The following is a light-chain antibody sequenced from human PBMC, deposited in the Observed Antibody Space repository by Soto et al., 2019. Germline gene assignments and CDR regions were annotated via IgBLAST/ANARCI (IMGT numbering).Light chain of an antibody. CDR1: QGIRSE. CDR2: TAS. J-gene: IGKJ4*01. Sequence: AIQMTHSPSSLSASVVDRVTITCRASQGIRSELGWYQQKPGKAPNLLIYTASTLQSGVPSRFSGSGSGTDFTLTISSLQPGDFATYYCIQDYNYPLTFGGGTKVDIK. CDR3: IQDYNYPLT. V-gene: IGKV1-6*01.